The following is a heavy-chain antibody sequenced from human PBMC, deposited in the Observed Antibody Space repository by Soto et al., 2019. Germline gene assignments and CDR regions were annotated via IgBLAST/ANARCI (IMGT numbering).Heavy chain of an antibody. CDR2: ISAYNGNT. D-gene: IGHD3-22*01. CDR1: DYTFTNYG. Sequence: GASVKVSCKASDYTFTNYGISWVRQAPGQGLEWMGWISAYNGNTNYAQKLQGRVTMTTDTSTNTAYMELRSLRSDDTAVYYCARGGSYYDSSDYYDYWGQGTLVTVSS. CDR3: ARGGSYYDSSDYYDY. V-gene: IGHV1-18*01. J-gene: IGHJ4*02.